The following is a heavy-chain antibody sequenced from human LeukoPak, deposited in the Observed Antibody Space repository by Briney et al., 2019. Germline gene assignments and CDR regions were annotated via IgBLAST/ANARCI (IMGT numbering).Heavy chain of an antibody. CDR1: GGSISSGGYY. CDR3: ASTPDYGDYVLGY. CDR2: IYYSGST. J-gene: IGHJ4*02. V-gene: IGHV4-31*03. D-gene: IGHD4-17*01. Sequence: SQTPSLTYTVSGGSISSGGYYWSWIRQHPGKGLEWIGYIYYSGSTYYNPSLKSRVTISVDTSKNQFSLKLSSVTAADTAVYYCASTPDYGDYVLGYWGQGTLVTVSS.